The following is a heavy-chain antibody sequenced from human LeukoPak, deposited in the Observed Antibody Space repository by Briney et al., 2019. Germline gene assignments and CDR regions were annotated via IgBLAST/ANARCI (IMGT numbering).Heavy chain of an antibody. Sequence: SETLSLTCAVYGGSFSGYYWSWIRQPPGKGLEWIGEINHSGSTNYNPSLKSRVTISVDTSKNQFSLKLSSVTAADTAVYYCARVGNIVVVPAAIYPTVSYYYMDVWGKGTTVTVSS. V-gene: IGHV4-34*01. CDR1: GGSFSGYY. J-gene: IGHJ6*03. D-gene: IGHD2-2*02. CDR3: ARVGNIVVVPAAIYPTVSYYYMDV. CDR2: INHSGST.